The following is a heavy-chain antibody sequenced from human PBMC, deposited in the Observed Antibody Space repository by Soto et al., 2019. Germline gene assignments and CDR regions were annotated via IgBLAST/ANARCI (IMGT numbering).Heavy chain of an antibody. CDR3: ATRSPAFDF. V-gene: IGHV1-18*01. J-gene: IGHJ4*02. Sequence: ASVKVSCKTSGYTFISYGVAWVRQAPGQGLEWMGWISTSKGDTTYAQKFQGRVTMTTDTSTSTAYMELRSLRSDDTAVYYCATRSPAFDFWGQGTLVTVSS. CDR2: ISTSKGDT. CDR1: GYTFISYG.